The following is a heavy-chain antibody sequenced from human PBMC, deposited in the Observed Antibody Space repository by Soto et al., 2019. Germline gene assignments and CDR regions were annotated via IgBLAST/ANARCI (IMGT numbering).Heavy chain of an antibody. CDR3: ARNWNDYYYYGMDV. D-gene: IGHD1-1*01. Sequence: EVQLVESGGGLVKPGGSLRLSCAASTFTFSSYSMGWVRQAPGRGLEWVSSISSSSSYIYYADSVKGRFTISRDNAKNSLYLQMNCLRAEDTAVYYCARNWNDYYYYGMDVWGQGTTVTVSS. CDR1: TFTFSSYS. J-gene: IGHJ6*02. V-gene: IGHV3-21*06. CDR2: ISSSSSYI.